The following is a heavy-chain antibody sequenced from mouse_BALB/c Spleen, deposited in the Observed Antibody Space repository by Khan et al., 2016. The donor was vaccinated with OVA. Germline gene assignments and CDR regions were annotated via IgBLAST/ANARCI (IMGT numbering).Heavy chain of an antibody. J-gene: IGHJ1*01. CDR1: GFTFSSFG. CDR2: MSSGSSTI. V-gene: IGHV5-17*02. D-gene: IGHD2-1*01. CDR3: ARSGGNFHWYFDV. Sequence: EVELVESGGGLVQPGGSRKLSCAASGFTFSSFGMHWVRQAPKKGLEWVAYMSSGSSTIYYVDTVKGRFTISRDNPKNTLFLQMNSLRSEDTAMYYCARSGGNFHWYFDVWGAGTSVTVSS.